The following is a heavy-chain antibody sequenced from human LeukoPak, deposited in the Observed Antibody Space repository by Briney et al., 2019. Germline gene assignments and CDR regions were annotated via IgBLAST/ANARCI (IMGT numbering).Heavy chain of an antibody. V-gene: IGHV4-59*01. J-gene: IGHJ5*01. Sequence: PSETLSLTCTVSGGSISSYYWSWIRQPPGKGLEWIGYIYYTGRTKYNPSLQSRVTISVDTSKNQFSLNLSSVSAADTAVYYCARLATPSTMAARGRSWFESWGQGTLVTVSS. CDR1: GGSISSYY. CDR2: IYYTGRT. D-gene: IGHD6-6*01. CDR3: ARLATPSTMAARGRSWFES.